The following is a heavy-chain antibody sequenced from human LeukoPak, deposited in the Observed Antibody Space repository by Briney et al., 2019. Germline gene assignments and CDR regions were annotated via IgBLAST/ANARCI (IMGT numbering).Heavy chain of an antibody. CDR2: ISWSSGSI. CDR1: GFTVDEHG. CDR3: VKGHCSSSICFPNYYYYMDV. Sequence: GRSLRLACAGSGFTVDEHGMHWVRQAPGKGLGWVSGISWSSGSIAYADSGKGRFTISRDNAKNLLFLQMSSLRAADTALYYCVKGHCSSSICFPNYYYYMDVWGTGNTFTV. J-gene: IGHJ6*03. D-gene: IGHD2-15*01. V-gene: IGHV3-9*01.